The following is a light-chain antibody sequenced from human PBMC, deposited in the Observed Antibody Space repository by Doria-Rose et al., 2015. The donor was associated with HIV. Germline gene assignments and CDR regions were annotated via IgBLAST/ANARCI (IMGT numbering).Light chain of an antibody. CDR2: DGS. Sequence: EIVMTQSPGTLSLSPGERATLSCRASQSFSSTYLAWYQHKPGQAPSLLIYDGSARATGIPDRLSASGSGTDFTLTINRLEPEDFALYYCHQYGTSWTFGRGTKVEI. V-gene: IGKV3-20*01. CDR3: HQYGTSWT. J-gene: IGKJ1*01. CDR1: QSFSSTY.